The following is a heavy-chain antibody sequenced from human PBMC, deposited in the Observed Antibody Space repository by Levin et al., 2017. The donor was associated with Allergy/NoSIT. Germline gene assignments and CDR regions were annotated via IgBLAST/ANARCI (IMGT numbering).Heavy chain of an antibody. CDR2: TYYRSTWYN. CDR3: ARHNVGRMGALDI. CDR1: GDSVSSNSAA. V-gene: IGHV6-1*01. D-gene: IGHD2-21*01. Sequence: SQTLSLTCAISGDSVSSNSAAWNWIRQSPSRGLEWLGRTYYRSTWYNEYAVSVKSRITINPDTSKNQCSLQLNSVTPEDTAVYYCARHNVGRMGALDIWGQGTMVTVSS. J-gene: IGHJ3*02.